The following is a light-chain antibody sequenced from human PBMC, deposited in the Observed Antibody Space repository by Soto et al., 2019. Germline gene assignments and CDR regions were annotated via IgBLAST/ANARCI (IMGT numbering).Light chain of an antibody. V-gene: IGKV1-5*03. Sequence: DIQMTQSPSTLSASVGDRVTITCRASQSISSLLAWYQQKPGKAPKLLIYKSSSLESVVPSRFSGSGSGTEFTLTISRMQPDDFETYYCQQYNSYPWTFGQGTKVEIK. CDR3: QQYNSYPWT. CDR2: KSS. CDR1: QSISSL. J-gene: IGKJ1*01.